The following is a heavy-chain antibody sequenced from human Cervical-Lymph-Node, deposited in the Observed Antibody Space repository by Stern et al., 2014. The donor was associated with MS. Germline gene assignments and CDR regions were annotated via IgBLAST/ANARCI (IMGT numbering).Heavy chain of an antibody. V-gene: IGHV3-30*18. CDR1: GFNFSNYC. CDR2: SSYDETKK. Sequence: VQLVESGGGVFQPGRSVRLSCGGSGFNFSNYCIDWVRQAPGKGLEWVATSSYDETKKFYADSVKGRFTISRDNSKNTLYLQTSSLRDDDTAVYYCSKQGLWGQGTLVVVSS. CDR3: SKQGL. J-gene: IGHJ4*02.